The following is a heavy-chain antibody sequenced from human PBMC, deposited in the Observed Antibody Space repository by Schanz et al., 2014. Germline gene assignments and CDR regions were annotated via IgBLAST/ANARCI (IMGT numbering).Heavy chain of an antibody. D-gene: IGHD6-13*01. J-gene: IGHJ4*02. Sequence: QVQLVQSGAEVKKPGVSVKVSCKASGYTFTTYYIHWVRQAPGRGLEWMGGFHHEDGDTVYAQKCQGRVTMTRDTSTSTVYMELSSLRSEDTAVYYCARDGEAAAGCDYWGQGTLVTVSS. CDR2: FHHEDGDT. CDR1: GYTFTTYY. CDR3: ARDGEAAAGCDY. V-gene: IGHV1-46*03.